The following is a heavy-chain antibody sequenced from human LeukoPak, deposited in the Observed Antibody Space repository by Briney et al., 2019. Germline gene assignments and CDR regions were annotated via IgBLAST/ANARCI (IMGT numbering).Heavy chain of an antibody. CDR3: GRGSVGFGELNY. Sequence: PGGSLRLSCAASGFTFSSYAMHWVRQAPGKGLEWVAVISYDGSNKFYADSVKGRFTLSRDNSKNTLYLQMNSLRIEDTAVYYCGRGSVGFGELNYWGQGNLVTVSS. J-gene: IGHJ4*02. V-gene: IGHV3-30-3*01. CDR2: ISYDGSNK. D-gene: IGHD3-10*01. CDR1: GFTFSSYA.